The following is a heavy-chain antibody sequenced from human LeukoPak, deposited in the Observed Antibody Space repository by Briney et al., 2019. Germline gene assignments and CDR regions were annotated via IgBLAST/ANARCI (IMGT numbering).Heavy chain of an antibody. Sequence: PSETLSLTCTVSGSSISSYYWSWIRQPPGKGLERSGYIYYSGSTNYNPSLKSRVTISVDTSKNQFSLKLSSVTAADTAVYYCAREGYGDYGWFDPWGQGTLVTVSS. CDR1: GSSISSYY. CDR3: AREGYGDYGWFDP. V-gene: IGHV4-59*01. CDR2: IYYSGST. D-gene: IGHD4-17*01. J-gene: IGHJ5*02.